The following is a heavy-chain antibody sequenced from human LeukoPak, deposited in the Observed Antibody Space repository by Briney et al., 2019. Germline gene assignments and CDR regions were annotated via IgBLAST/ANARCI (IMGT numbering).Heavy chain of an antibody. V-gene: IGHV1-2*02. J-gene: IGHJ4*02. D-gene: IGHD6-19*01. CDR2: INPDSGGT. Sequence: ASVKVSCKASGYTFTGYYIHWVRLAPGQGLEWMGWINPDSGGTKYLQKFQGRVTMTRDTSISTAYMELSRLRSDDTAVYYCARGEYSSALLDYWGQGTLVTVSS. CDR3: ARGEYSSALLDY. CDR1: GYTFTGYY.